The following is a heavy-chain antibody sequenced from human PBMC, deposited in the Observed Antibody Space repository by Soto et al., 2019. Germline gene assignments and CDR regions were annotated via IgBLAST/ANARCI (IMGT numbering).Heavy chain of an antibody. CDR2: VSDTGTRT. J-gene: IGHJ4*02. V-gene: IGHV3-23*01. D-gene: IGHD2-2*01. Sequence: EVQLLESGGGLVQPGGSLRLSCAASGFTFTNCGMSWVRQAPGKGLEWVSSVSDTGTRTYYADYVKGRFTISRDNSKNTLYLQMNSLRAEDTAVYYCAKACSSSWHVFEYWGQGTLVSVAS. CDR1: GFTFTNCG. CDR3: AKACSSSWHVFEY.